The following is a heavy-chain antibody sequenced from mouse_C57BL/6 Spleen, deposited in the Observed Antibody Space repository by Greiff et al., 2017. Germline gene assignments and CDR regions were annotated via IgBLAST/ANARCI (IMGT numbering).Heavy chain of an antibody. CDR1: GYTLTDYE. Sequence: QVQLQQSGAELVRPGASVTLSCKASGYTLTDYEMHWVKQTPVHGLEWIGAIDPETGGTAYNQKFKGKAILTADKSSSTAYMELRSLTSEDTAVYTCTRQGYGRSYFDYWGQGTTLTVSS. V-gene: IGHV1-15*01. CDR2: IDPETGGT. J-gene: IGHJ2*01. CDR3: TRQGYGRSYFDY. D-gene: IGHD1-1*01.